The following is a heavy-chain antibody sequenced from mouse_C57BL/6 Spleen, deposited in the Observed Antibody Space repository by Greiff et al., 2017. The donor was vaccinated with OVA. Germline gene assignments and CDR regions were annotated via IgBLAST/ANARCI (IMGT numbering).Heavy chain of an antibody. V-gene: IGHV1-82*01. J-gene: IGHJ4*01. CDR3: ARDDCACYAMDY. Sequence: VQLQESGPELVKPGASVKISCKASGYAFSSSWMNWVKQRPGKGLEWIGRIYPGDGDTNYNGKFKGKATLTADKSSSTAYMQLSSLTSEDSAVYFCARDDCACYAMDYWGQGTSVTVSS. D-gene: IGHD2-4*01. CDR2: IYPGDGDT. CDR1: GYAFSSSW.